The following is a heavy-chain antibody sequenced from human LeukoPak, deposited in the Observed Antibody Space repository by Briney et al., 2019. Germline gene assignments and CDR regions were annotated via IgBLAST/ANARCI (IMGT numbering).Heavy chain of an antibody. V-gene: IGHV4-39*07. CDR2: IYHSGST. J-gene: IGHJ4*02. Sequence: PSETLSLTCTVSGGSISSGDYYWSWIRQPPGKGLEWIGSIYHSGSTYYNPSLKSRVTISVDTSKNQFSLKLSSVTAADTAVYYCARVHSSSWYEGYFDYWGQGTLVTVSS. CDR3: ARVHSSSWYEGYFDY. D-gene: IGHD6-13*01. CDR1: GGSISSGDYY.